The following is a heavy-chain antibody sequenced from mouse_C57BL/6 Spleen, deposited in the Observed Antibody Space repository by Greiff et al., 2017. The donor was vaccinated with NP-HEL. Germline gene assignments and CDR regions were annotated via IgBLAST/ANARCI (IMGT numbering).Heavy chain of an antibody. D-gene: IGHD1-1*02. Sequence: QVQLQQSGAELVRPGSSVKLSCKASGYTFTSYWMHWVKQRPIQGLEWIGNIDPSDSETHYNQKFKDKATLTVDKSSSTAYMQLSSLTSEDSAVYYCARRGGSYLYYFDYWGQGTTLTVSS. V-gene: IGHV1-52*01. CDR2: IDPSDSET. J-gene: IGHJ2*01. CDR3: ARRGGSYLYYFDY. CDR1: GYTFTSYW.